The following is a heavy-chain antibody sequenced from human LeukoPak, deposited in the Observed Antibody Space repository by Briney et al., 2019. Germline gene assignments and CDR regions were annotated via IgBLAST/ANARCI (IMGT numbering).Heavy chain of an antibody. CDR3: ARDTGTVVDY. J-gene: IGHJ4*02. D-gene: IGHD4-23*01. CDR1: DASISSYY. Sequence: SETLSLTCTVSDASISSYYWSWIRQPPGKGLEWIGYIYYSGSTNYNPSLKSRVTTSVDTSKNQFSLKLSSVTAADTAVYYCARDTGTVVDYWGQGTLVSVSS. V-gene: IGHV4-59*01. CDR2: IYYSGST.